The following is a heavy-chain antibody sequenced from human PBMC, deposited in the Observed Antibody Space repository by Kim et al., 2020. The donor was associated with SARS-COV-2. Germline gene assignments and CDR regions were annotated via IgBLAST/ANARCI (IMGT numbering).Heavy chain of an antibody. D-gene: IGHD6-19*01. J-gene: IGHJ4*02. CDR2: ISSDGTDK. CDR1: GFTFSSYV. V-gene: IGHV3-30*04. Sequence: GGSLRLSCAVSGFTFSSYVMYWVRQAPGKGLEWVAVISSDGTDKYYADSVKGRFTISRDNSENTLYLQMNSLRDEDTAVYFCARGTSYSGGWYVSPKRLFDYWGQGTLVTVSS. CDR3: ARGTSYSGGWYVSPKRLFDY.